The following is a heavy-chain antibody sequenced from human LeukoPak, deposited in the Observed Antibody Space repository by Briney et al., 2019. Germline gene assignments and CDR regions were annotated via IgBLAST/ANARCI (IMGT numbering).Heavy chain of an antibody. CDR3: AKGASASRYFDY. Sequence: GGSLRLSCAASGFIFSSYAMSWVRQAPGKGLEWVSAMSGSGSTYYADSVKGRFTISRDNSKNTLYLQMNSLRVEDAAVYYCAKGASASRYFDYWGQGTLVTVSS. D-gene: IGHD1-26*01. J-gene: IGHJ4*02. CDR2: MSGSGST. CDR1: GFIFSSYA. V-gene: IGHV3-23*01.